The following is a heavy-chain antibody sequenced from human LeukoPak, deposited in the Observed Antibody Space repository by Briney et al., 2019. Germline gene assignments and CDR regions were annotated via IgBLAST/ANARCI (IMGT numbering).Heavy chain of an antibody. CDR2: IIPIFGTA. J-gene: IGHJ3*02. CDR1: GGTFSSYA. D-gene: IGHD1-7*01. Sequence: SVKVSCKASGGTFSSYAISWVRQAPGQGLEWMGGIIPIFGTANYAQKFQGRVTITADKSTSTAYMELSSLRSEDMAVYYCARDRGRKLELRLHGAFDIWGQGTMVTVSS. CDR3: ARDRGRKLELRLHGAFDI. V-gene: IGHV1-69*06.